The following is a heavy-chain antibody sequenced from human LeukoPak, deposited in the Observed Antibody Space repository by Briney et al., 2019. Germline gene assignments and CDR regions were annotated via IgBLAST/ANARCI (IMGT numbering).Heavy chain of an antibody. J-gene: IGHJ4*02. Sequence: GGSLRLSCAASGFTFSSYSMNWVRQAPGKGLEWVSSISSSSSYIYYADSVKGRFTISRDNAKNSLYLQMNSLRAEDTAVYYCARGRGTVTTQSRGYYFDYWGQGTLVTVSS. CDR1: GFTFSSYS. D-gene: IGHD4-17*01. CDR3: ARGRGTVTTQSRGYYFDY. V-gene: IGHV3-21*01. CDR2: ISSSSSYI.